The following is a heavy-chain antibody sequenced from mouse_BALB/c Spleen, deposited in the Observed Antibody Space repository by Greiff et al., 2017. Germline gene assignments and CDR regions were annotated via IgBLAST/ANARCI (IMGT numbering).Heavy chain of an antibody. D-gene: IGHD4-1*01. J-gene: IGHJ3*01. CDR1: GYTFTSYW. V-gene: IGHV1-7*01. CDR2: INPSTGYT. CDR3: AREGTGSFAY. Sequence: VKLVESGAELAKPGASVKMSCKASGYTFTSYWMHWVKQRPGQGLEWIGYINPSTGYTEYNQKFKDKATLTADKSSSTAYMQLSSLTSEDSAVYYCAREGTGSFAYWGQGTLVTVSA.